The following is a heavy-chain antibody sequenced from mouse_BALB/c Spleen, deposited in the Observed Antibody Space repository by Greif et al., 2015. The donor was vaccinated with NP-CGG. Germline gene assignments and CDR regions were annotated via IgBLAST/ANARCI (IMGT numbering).Heavy chain of an antibody. CDR2: IYPGNSDT. V-gene: IGHV1-5*01. CDR3: TREGLDGRAMDY. D-gene: IGHD2-3*01. Sequence: VQLQQSGTVLARPGASVKMSCKASGYSFTSYWMHWVKQRPGQGLEWIGAIYPGNSDTSYNQKFKGKAKLTAVTSASTAYMELSSLTNEDSAVYYCTREGLDGRAMDYWGQGTSVTVSS. J-gene: IGHJ4*01. CDR1: GYSFTSYW.